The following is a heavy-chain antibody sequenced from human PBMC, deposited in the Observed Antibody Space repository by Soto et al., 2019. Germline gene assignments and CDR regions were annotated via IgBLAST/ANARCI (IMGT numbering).Heavy chain of an antibody. CDR2: MNPNSGNT. Sequence: ASVKVSCKASGYTFTSYEINWVRQATGQGLEWMGWMNPNSGNTGYAQKFQGRVTMTRNTSISTAYMELSSLRSEDTAVYYCAREGSVIANYYYYYGMDVWYPATXVTVS. D-gene: IGHD3-22*01. CDR1: GYTFTSYE. J-gene: IGHJ6*02. V-gene: IGHV1-8*01. CDR3: AREGSVIANYYYYYGMDV.